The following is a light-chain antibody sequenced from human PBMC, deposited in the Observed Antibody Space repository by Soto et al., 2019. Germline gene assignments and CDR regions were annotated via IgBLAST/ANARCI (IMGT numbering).Light chain of an antibody. CDR2: RNN. CDR1: SPNIGAGHD. Sequence: QSVLTQPPSVSGAPGQRVTISCTGSSPNIGAGHDVHWYQQRPGTAPKLLIYRNNNRPSGVPDRFSGSTSGTSASLAITGLQAEDETDYHCQSYDSSLSGSVFGGGTKVT. J-gene: IGLJ3*02. CDR3: QSYDSSLSGSV. V-gene: IGLV1-40*01.